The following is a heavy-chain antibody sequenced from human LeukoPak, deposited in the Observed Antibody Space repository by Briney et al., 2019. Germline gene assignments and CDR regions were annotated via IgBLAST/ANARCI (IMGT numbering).Heavy chain of an antibody. V-gene: IGHV3-21*01. D-gene: IGHD4-23*01. CDR2: ISSSSSHI. CDR3: AREGYGGNADEAFDI. CDR1: GFTFSTYS. Sequence: GGSLRLSCAVSGFTFSTYSMNWVRQAPGKGLEWVSSISSSSSHIYYADSVKGRFTISRDNAKNSLYLQVNSLRAEDTAVYYCAREGYGGNADEAFDIWGQGTMVTVSS. J-gene: IGHJ3*02.